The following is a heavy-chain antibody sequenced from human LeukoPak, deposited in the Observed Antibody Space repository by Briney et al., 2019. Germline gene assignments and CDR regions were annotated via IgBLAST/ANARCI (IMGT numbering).Heavy chain of an antibody. V-gene: IGHV3-23*01. CDR2: ISGSGSST. CDR3: AKQLNDYSNYVTNFDL. Sequence: QPGGSLRLSCAASGFTFSSSAMTWVRQAPGKGLEWVSAISGSGSSTYYADSLKGRFTISRDNSKNTLYLQMNSLRAEDTAVYYCAKQLNDYSNYVTNFDLWGRGTLVTVSS. D-gene: IGHD4-11*01. J-gene: IGHJ2*01. CDR1: GFTFSSSA.